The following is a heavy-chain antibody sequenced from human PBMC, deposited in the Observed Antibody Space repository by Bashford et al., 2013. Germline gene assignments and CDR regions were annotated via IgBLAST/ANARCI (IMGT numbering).Heavy chain of an antibody. Sequence: GSLRLSCVASGFTISRDDMSWVRQAPGKGLEWVAVISFDGSNTFYGESVRGRFTISRDNSKSTLFLQVNSLRDEDTAVYYCAKDARAGTLDYYYGLDVWGQGTTVTVSS. CDR3: AKDARAGTLDYYYGLDV. CDR1: GFTISRDD. D-gene: IGHD1-1*01. J-gene: IGHJ6*02. CDR2: ISFDGSNT. V-gene: IGHV3-30*18.